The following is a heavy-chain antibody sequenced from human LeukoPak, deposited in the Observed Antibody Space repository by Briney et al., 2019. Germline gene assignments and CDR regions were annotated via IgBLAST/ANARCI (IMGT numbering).Heavy chain of an antibody. J-gene: IGHJ4*02. CDR1: GFTLSSYS. V-gene: IGHV3-21*01. CDR3: ARAAYDGELEY. D-gene: IGHD4-17*01. CDR2: ISSSGSYI. Sequence: GGSLRLSCAASGFTLSSYSMHWVRQAPGKGLEWVSSISSSGSYIYYADSVRGRFTVSRDNAKHSLYLQMSSLRPEDTAVYYCARAAYDGELEYWGQGTLVTVSS.